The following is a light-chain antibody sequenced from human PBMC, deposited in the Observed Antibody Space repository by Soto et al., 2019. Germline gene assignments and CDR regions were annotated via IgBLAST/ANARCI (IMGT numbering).Light chain of an antibody. V-gene: IGKV1-39*01. CDR1: QSISTY. CDR3: QQSSITPRS. CDR2: GAS. J-gene: IGKJ1*01. Sequence: DIRLTQSPSSLSASVVDRVTISCRASQSISTYLMWYHQKAGKAPNLLIYGASALQNGVPPRFTGSGSGTEFTLTITGLQPEDFGTYYCQQSSITPRSFGQGTKVDIK.